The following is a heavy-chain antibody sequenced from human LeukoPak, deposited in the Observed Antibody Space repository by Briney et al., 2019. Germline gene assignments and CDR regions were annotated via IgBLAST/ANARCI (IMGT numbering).Heavy chain of an antibody. V-gene: IGHV4-38-2*02. J-gene: IGHJ5*02. CDR1: GYSISSGYY. Sequence: SETPSLTCTVSGYSISSGYYWGWIRQPPGKGLEWIGSIYHSGSTYYNPSLKSRVTISVDRSKNQFSLKLSSVTAADTAVYYCAREKGSSGYLNWFDPWGQGTLVTVSS. CDR3: AREKGSSGYLNWFDP. D-gene: IGHD3-22*01. CDR2: IYHSGST.